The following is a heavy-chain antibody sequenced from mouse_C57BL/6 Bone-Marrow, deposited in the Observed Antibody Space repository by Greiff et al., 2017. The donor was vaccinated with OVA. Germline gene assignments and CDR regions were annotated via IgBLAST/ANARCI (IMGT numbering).Heavy chain of an antibody. Sequence: VQLQQSGAELVRPGASVKLSCTASGFNIKDDYMHWVKQRPEQGLEWIGWIDPENGDTEYASKFQGKATITADTSSNTAYLQLISLPSEDTAVYYCTIVLRSYAMDYWGQGTSVTVSS. CDR3: TIVLRSYAMDY. J-gene: IGHJ4*01. V-gene: IGHV14-4*01. D-gene: IGHD1-1*01. CDR1: GFNIKDDY. CDR2: IDPENGDT.